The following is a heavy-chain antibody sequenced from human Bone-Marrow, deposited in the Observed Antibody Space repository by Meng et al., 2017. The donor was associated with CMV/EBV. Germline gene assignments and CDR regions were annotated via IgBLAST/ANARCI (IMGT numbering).Heavy chain of an antibody. V-gene: IGHV3-7*01. D-gene: IGHD6-19*01. CDR3: ARELLRIAVARGLYYYYGMDV. CDR1: GFTFSSYW. CDR2: IKQDGSEK. Sequence: GGSLRLSCAASGFTFSSYWMSWVRQAPGKGLEWVANIKQDGSEKYYVDSVKGRFTISRDNAKNSLYLQMNCLRAEDTAVYYCARELLRIAVARGLYYYYGMDVWGQGTTVTVSS. J-gene: IGHJ6*02.